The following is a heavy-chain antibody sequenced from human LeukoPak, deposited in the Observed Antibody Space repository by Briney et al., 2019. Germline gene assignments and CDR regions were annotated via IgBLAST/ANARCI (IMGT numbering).Heavy chain of an antibody. CDR1: GFTFISHG. Sequence: GGSPRLPCVASGFTFISHGMTWGRQAPGKGAGGGLVIISSAGSTYYADSVTGRFTISRDNSKNTLYLQMNSLRAEDTAVYYCAKGSGRGYSYGLEYWGQGTLVTVSS. CDR2: IISSAGST. CDR3: AKGSGRGYSYGLEY. J-gene: IGHJ4*02. D-gene: IGHD5-18*01. V-gene: IGHV3-23*01.